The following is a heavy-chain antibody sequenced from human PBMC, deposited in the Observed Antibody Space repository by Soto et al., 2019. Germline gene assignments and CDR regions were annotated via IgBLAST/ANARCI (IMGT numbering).Heavy chain of an antibody. CDR1: GFTFSSYG. CDR2: ISYDGSNK. D-gene: IGHD2-2*01. J-gene: IGHJ6*02. Sequence: GSLRLSCAASGFTFSSYGMHWVRQAPGKGLEWVAVISYDGSNKYYADSVKGRFTISRDNSKNTLYLQMNSLRAEDTAVYYCAKDEEGCISTSCFSGYYGMDVWGQGTTVTVSS. V-gene: IGHV3-30*18. CDR3: AKDEEGCISTSCFSGYYGMDV.